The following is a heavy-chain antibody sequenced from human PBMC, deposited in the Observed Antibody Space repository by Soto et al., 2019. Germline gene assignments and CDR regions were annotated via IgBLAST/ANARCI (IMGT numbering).Heavy chain of an antibody. CDR2: INPNSGGT. V-gene: IGHV1-2*02. D-gene: IGHD6-13*01. Sequence: GASVKVSCKASGYTFTGDYMHWVRQAPGQGLEWMGWINPNSGGTNYAQKFQGRVTMTRDTSISTAYMELSRLRSDDTAVYYCARARIAAAVMDVWGQGTTVTVSS. J-gene: IGHJ6*02. CDR3: ARARIAAAVMDV. CDR1: GYTFTGDY.